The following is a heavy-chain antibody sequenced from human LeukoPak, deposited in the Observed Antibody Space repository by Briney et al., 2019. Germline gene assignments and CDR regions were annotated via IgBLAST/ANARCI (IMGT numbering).Heavy chain of an antibody. D-gene: IGHD3-3*01. CDR1: GYTFTSYG. J-gene: IGHJ4*02. Sequence: ASVKVSCKASGYTFTSYGISWVRQAPGQGLEWMGWISAYNDNTNYAQKLQGRVTMTTDTSTSTAYMELRSLRSDDTAVYYCARDRTIFGVVIIDTGFDYWGQGTLVTVSS. CDR2: ISAYNDNT. V-gene: IGHV1-18*01. CDR3: ARDRTIFGVVIIDTGFDY.